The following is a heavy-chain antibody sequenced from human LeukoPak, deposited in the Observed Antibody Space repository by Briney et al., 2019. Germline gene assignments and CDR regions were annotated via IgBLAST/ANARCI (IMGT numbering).Heavy chain of an antibody. Sequence: GGSLRLSCAASGFTFSSYAMHWVRQAPGKGLEWVAVISYDGSNKYYADSVKGRFTISRDNSKNTLYLQMNSLRAEDTAVYYCTLEWLSIARKYYFDYWGQGTLVTVSS. CDR3: TLEWLSIARKYYFDY. D-gene: IGHD3-3*01. J-gene: IGHJ4*02. CDR1: GFTFSSYA. CDR2: ISYDGSNK. V-gene: IGHV3-30*14.